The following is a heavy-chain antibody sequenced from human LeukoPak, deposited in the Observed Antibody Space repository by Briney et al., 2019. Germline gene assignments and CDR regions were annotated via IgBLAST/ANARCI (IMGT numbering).Heavy chain of an antibody. CDR3: ARDGLVGAADY. Sequence: GGSLRLSCAASEFTFSGYWMNWVRQAPGKGPEWVANINQDGSEKHYVDSVKGRFTISRDNAKNSLFLQMNSLRVEDTAVFYCARDGLVGAADYWGQGTLVTVSS. CDR2: INQDGSEK. J-gene: IGHJ4*02. CDR1: EFTFSGYW. V-gene: IGHV3-7*01. D-gene: IGHD6-13*01.